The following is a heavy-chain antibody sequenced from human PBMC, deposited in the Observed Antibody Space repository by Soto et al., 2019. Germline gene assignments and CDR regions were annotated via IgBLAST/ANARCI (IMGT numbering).Heavy chain of an antibody. J-gene: IGHJ4*02. D-gene: IGHD1-26*01. CDR2: ISYDGGNE. Sequence: GGSLRLSCAGSGFTFSSYSIHWVRQAPGKGLEWVALISYDGGNEKYTESVKDRFTISRDDSHNVAYLQMSSLRTEDTAMYYCAKDRYSGTYPTDFDYWGQGSLVTVSS. CDR1: GFTFSSYS. V-gene: IGHV3-30*18. CDR3: AKDRYSGTYPTDFDY.